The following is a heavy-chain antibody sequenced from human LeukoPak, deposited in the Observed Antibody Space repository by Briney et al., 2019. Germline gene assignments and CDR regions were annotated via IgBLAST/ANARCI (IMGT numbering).Heavy chain of an antibody. CDR2: IIPLLGTE. CDR1: GGTFSGYT. J-gene: IGHJ6*02. V-gene: IGHV1-69*08. Sequence: ASVKVSCKASGGTFSGYTVVWVRQAPGQGLEWMGTIIPLLGTENFAQKLQGRVTMTTDTSTSTAYMELRSLRSDDTAVYYCAREFDMVRGVIPVYYGMDVWGQGTTVTVSS. D-gene: IGHD3-10*01. CDR3: AREFDMVRGVIPVYYGMDV.